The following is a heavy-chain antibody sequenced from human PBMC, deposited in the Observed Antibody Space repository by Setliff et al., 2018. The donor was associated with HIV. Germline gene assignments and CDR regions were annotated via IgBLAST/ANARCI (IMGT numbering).Heavy chain of an antibody. CDR3: ARDRNVVVVAAYAFDI. CDR2: INPSGGST. V-gene: IGHV1-46*01. D-gene: IGHD2-15*01. CDR1: GYTFTSYY. Sequence: ASVKVSCKASGYTFTSYYMHWVRQAPGQGLEWMGIINPSGGSTSYAQKFQGRVTMTRDTSTSTVYMELSSLRSEDTAVYYRARDRNVVVVAAYAFDIWGQGTMVTVSS. J-gene: IGHJ3*02.